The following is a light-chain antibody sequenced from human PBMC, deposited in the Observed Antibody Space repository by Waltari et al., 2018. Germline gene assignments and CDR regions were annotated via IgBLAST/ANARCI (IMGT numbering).Light chain of an antibody. V-gene: IGLV2-14*01. J-gene: IGLJ3*02. CDR2: DVS. CDR1: SSDVGGYNY. CDR3: SSYTSSSTWV. Sequence: QSALTQPASVSGSPGQSITISCTGTSSDVGGYNYVSWYQQHPGKAPKLMIYDVSKRASGVSNRFSGCKAGTTASLTISGLQAEDEADYYCSSYTSSSTWVFGGGTKLTVL.